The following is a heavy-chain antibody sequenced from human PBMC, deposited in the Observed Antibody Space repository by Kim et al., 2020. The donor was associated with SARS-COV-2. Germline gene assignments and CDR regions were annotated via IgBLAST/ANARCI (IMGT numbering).Heavy chain of an antibody. V-gene: IGHV5-51*01. J-gene: IGHJ6*02. CDR3: ARDHIYGDYSPADYGMDV. CDR2: IYPGDSDT. Sequence: GESLKISCKGSGYSFTSYWIGWVRQMPGKGLEWMGIIYPGDSDTRYSPSFQGQVTISADKSISTAYLQWSSLKASDTAMYYCARDHIYGDYSPADYGMDVWGQGTTVTVSS. CDR1: GYSFTSYW. D-gene: IGHD4-17*01.